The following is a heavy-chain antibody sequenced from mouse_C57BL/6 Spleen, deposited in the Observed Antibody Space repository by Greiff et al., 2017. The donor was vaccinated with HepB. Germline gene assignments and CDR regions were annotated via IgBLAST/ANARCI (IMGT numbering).Heavy chain of an antibody. J-gene: IGHJ3*01. V-gene: IGHV1-18*01. CDR1: GYTFTDYN. D-gene: IGHD1-1*01. CDR3: ARWDYGSRGFAY. CDR2: INPNNGGN. Sequence: VQLQQSGPELVKPGASVKIPCKASGYTFTDYNMDWVKQSHGKSLEWIGDINPNNGGNIYNQKFKGKATLTVDKSSSTAYMELRSLTSEDTAVYYCARWDYGSRGFAYWGQGTLVTVSA.